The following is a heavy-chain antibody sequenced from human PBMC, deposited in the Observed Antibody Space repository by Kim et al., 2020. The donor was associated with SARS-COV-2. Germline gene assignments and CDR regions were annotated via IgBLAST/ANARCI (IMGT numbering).Heavy chain of an antibody. CDR1: GFTFSSYS. Sequence: GGSLRLSCAASGFTFSSYSMNWVRQAPGKGLEWVSYISSSSSTIYYADSVKGRFTISRDNAKNSLYLQMNSLRDEDTAVYYCARATYYYGSDYPPRFDYWGQGTLVTVSS. J-gene: IGHJ4*02. D-gene: IGHD3-10*01. V-gene: IGHV3-48*02. CDR3: ARATYYYGSDYPPRFDY. CDR2: ISSSSSTI.